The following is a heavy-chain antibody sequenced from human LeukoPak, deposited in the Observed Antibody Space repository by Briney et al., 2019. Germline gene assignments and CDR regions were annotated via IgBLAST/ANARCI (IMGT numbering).Heavy chain of an antibody. Sequence: SSEALSLTCTVSCGSISSYYWSWLRQPPGKGLEWIGYIYYSGSTNYNPSLKSRVTISLDTSKNQFSLKLSSLTAADTAVYYCARRVAGESRAFDIWGQGTMVTVSS. CDR3: ARRVAGESRAFDI. V-gene: IGHV4-59*01. CDR2: IYYSGST. J-gene: IGHJ3*02. CDR1: CGSISSYY. D-gene: IGHD3-10*01.